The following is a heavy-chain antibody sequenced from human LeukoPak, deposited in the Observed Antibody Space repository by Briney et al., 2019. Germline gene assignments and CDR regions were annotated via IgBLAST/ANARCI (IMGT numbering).Heavy chain of an antibody. CDR1: GYTFTGYY. Sequence: ASVKVSCKASGYTFTGYYMHWVRQAPGQGLEWMGWINPNSGGTNYAQKFQGRVTMTRDTSISTAYMELSRLRSDDTAVYYCARDSDPVDSTRHYWGQGTLVTVSS. J-gene: IGHJ4*02. V-gene: IGHV1-2*02. D-gene: IGHD5-12*01. CDR3: ARDSDPVDSTRHY. CDR2: INPNSGGT.